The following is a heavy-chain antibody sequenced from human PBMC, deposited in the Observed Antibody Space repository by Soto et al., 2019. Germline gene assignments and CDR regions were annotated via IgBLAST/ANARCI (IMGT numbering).Heavy chain of an antibody. CDR1: EGTFSSYT. V-gene: IGHV1-69*08. J-gene: IGHJ4*02. CDR2: ISPILGIV. CDR3: ARDRDIVVVPTLRR. Sequence: QVQLVQSGAGVKKPGSTVKVSCKASEGTFSSYTIRWVRQAPRQGLEWMGRISPILGIVNYAQKFQGRVTITADKSTSTADMELSSLRSEDTAVYYCARDRDIVVVPTLRRWGRGTLGTVFS. D-gene: IGHD2-2*01.